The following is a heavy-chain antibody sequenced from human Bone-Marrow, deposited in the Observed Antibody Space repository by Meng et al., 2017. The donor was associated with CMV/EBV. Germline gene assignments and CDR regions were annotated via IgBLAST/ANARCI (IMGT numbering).Heavy chain of an antibody. CDR3: ARGKGLSDPPSGPHDF. CDR1: GYTFTSYG. V-gene: IGHV1-18*01. CDR2: ISAYNGNT. Sequence: ASVKVSCKASGYTFTSYGISWVRQAPGQGLEWMGWISAYNGNTNYAQKLQGRVTMTTNPSLGTAYMELSSLRSDDAAVYYCARGKGLSDPPSGPHDFWGQGPLVTGYS. J-gene: IGHJ4*03.